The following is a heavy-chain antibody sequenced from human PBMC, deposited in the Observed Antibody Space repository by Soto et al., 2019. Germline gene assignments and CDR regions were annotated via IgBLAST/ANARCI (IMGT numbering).Heavy chain of an antibody. Sequence: GSLRLSCAASGLTFSSYAMRWVRQAPGKGLEWVSAISGSGGSTYYADSVKGRFTISRDNSKNTLYLQMNSLRAEDTAVYYCARRGSGSYYDYWGQGTLVTVSS. CDR2: ISGSGGST. CDR1: GLTFSSYA. J-gene: IGHJ4*02. CDR3: ARRGSGSYYDY. D-gene: IGHD1-26*01. V-gene: IGHV3-23*01.